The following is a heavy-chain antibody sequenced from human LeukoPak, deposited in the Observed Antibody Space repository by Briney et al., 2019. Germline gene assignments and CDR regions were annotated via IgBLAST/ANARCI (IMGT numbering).Heavy chain of an antibody. D-gene: IGHD4-23*01. CDR2: IIPILGIA. Sequence: GASVKVSCKASGGTFSSYAISWVRQAPGQGLEWMGGIIPILGIANYAQKFQGRVTMTRDTSTSTVYMELSSLRSEDTAVYYCANLYGGTTALAFDIWGQGTMVTVSS. CDR1: GGTFSSYA. CDR3: ANLYGGTTALAFDI. V-gene: IGHV1-69*10. J-gene: IGHJ3*02.